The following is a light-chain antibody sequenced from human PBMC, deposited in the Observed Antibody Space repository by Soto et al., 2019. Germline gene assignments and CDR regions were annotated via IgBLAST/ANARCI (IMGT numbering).Light chain of an antibody. J-gene: IGKJ2*01. CDR2: VAS. CDR1: QSISDH. CDR3: QQIYSTPYT. Sequence: DIQMTQSPSSLSASVGDRVTITCRPSQSISDHLNWYQQKPGEAPKLLIYVASSLQSDVPTRFSGSGSGTDFTLTISGLQAEDFATYFCQQIYSTPYTVGRGTKLEIK. V-gene: IGKV1-39*01.